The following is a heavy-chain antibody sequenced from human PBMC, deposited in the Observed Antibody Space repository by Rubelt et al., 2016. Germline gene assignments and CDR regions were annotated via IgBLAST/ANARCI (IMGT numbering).Heavy chain of an antibody. CDR1: GFTFSSYW. CDR2: IYSDGSST. D-gene: IGHD2-2*02. Sequence: EVQLVESGGGLVQPGGSLRLSCAASGFTFSSYWMHWVRQAPGKGLVWVSRIYSDGSSTSYADPVKGRFTISRDNAKNTLYLKMNSLRAEETAVYYCARSGPDVVVPAAIRVEGDAFDIWGQGTMVTVSS. CDR3: ARSGPDVVVPAAIRVEGDAFDI. J-gene: IGHJ3*02. V-gene: IGHV3-74*02.